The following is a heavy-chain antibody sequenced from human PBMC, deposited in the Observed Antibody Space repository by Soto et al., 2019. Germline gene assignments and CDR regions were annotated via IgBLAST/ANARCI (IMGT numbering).Heavy chain of an antibody. J-gene: IGHJ6*02. CDR2: ISYDGSNK. CDR3: ARDTVSGIAVAGPAGGYYYYYGMDV. D-gene: IGHD6-19*01. CDR1: GFTSSSYA. V-gene: IGHV3-30-3*01. Sequence: PGGSLRLSCAASGFTSSSYAMHWVRQAPGKGLEWVAVISYDGSNKYYADSVKGRFTISRDNSKNTLYLQMNSLRAEDTAVYYCARDTVSGIAVAGPAGGYYYYYGMDVWGQGTTVTVSS.